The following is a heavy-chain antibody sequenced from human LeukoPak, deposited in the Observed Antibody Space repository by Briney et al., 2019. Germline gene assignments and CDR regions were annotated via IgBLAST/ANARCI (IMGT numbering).Heavy chain of an antibody. Sequence: AASVTVSSKASGYTFTIYGISWVRQAPGQGLEWMGWISAYNGNTNYAQKPQGRVTMTTDTSTSTAYMELRSLRSDDTAVYYCAREVVSSGGDLTAEGAWFDPWGQGTLVTVSS. CDR3: AREVVSSGGDLTAEGAWFDP. CDR2: ISAYNGNT. J-gene: IGHJ5*02. V-gene: IGHV1-18*01. D-gene: IGHD3-10*02. CDR1: GYTFTIYG.